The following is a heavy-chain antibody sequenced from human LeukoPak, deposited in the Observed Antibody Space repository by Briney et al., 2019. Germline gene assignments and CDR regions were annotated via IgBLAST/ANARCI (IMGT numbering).Heavy chain of an antibody. CDR1: GFTFSTYG. J-gene: IGHJ4*02. Sequence: PGGSLRLSCAASGFTFSTYGVHWVRQAPGKGLEWVAFVRYDGSNEYYADSVKGRFTISRDNSKNTLYLQMNSLRAEDTAVYFCEKCKEGGYYSSDFDYWGQGTLVTVSS. CDR2: VRYDGSNE. CDR3: EKCKEGGYYSSDFDY. V-gene: IGHV3-30*02. D-gene: IGHD3-22*01.